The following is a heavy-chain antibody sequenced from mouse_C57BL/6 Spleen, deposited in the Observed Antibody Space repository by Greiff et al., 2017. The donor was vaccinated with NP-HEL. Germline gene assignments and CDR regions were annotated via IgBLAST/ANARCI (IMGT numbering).Heavy chain of an antibody. Sequence: QVQLKQPGAELVKPGASVKLSCKASGYTFTSYWMHWVKQRPGRGLEWIGRIDPNSGGTKYNEKFKSKATLTVDKPSSTAYMQLSSLTSEDSAVYYCARCDSLYDGYWYFDVWGTGTTVTVSS. D-gene: IGHD2-3*01. CDR2: IDPNSGGT. J-gene: IGHJ1*03. CDR1: GYTFTSYW. V-gene: IGHV1-72*01. CDR3: ARCDSLYDGYWYFDV.